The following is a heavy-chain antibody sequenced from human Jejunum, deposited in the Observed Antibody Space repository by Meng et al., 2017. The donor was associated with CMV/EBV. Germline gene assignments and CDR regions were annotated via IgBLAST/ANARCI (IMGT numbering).Heavy chain of an antibody. D-gene: IGHD1-26*01. V-gene: IGHV5-51*01. J-gene: IGHJ4*02. CDR2: IYPGDSDT. CDR3: ARSDREVGASPLDS. CDR1: GYNFNPYW. Sequence: GYNFNPYWIGWVRQRPGKGLEWMGIIYPGDSDTRYRPSFQGQFTISTDKSTSTAYLQWSSLKASDTAIYYCARSDREVGASPLDSWGQGTLVTVSS.